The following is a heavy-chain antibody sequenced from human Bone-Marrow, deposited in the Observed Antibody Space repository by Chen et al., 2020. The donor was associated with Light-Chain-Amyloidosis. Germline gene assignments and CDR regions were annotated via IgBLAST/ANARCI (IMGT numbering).Heavy chain of an antibody. J-gene: IGHJ4*02. D-gene: IGHD6-13*01. Sequence: EVRLLESGGGLVQPGGSLRLSCAVSGFTFSHYAMNWVRQAPGKGLQWISSISETGANTDYEDSVKCRFTISRDNSNNMLYLQLTSLRAEDTAVYYCAKQYLVGGWGQGTLVTVSS. CDR2: ISETGANT. CDR1: GFTFSHYA. V-gene: IGHV3-23*01. CDR3: AKQYLVGG.